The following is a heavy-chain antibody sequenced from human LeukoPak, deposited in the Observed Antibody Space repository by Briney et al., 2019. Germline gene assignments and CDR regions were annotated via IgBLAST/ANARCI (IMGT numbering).Heavy chain of an antibody. CDR3: ASIVPAAMSGSPPRAQHDY. CDR1: GGSISSYY. CDR2: IYYSGST. V-gene: IGHV4-59*12. Sequence: SETLSLTCTVSGGSISSYYWSWIRQPPGKGLEWIGYIYYSGSTNYNPSLKSRVTISVDTSKNQFSLKLSSVTAADTAVYYCASIVPAAMSGSPPRAQHDYWGQGTLVTVSS. J-gene: IGHJ4*02. D-gene: IGHD2-2*01.